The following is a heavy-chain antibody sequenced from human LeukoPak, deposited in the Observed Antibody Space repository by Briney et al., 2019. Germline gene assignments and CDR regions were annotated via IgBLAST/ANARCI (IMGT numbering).Heavy chain of an antibody. D-gene: IGHD2-21*02. J-gene: IGHJ4*02. CDR3: TLPQGCGGDCYSDFDY. Sequence: GGSLRLSCTASGFTFGDYAMSWFRQAPGKGLEWVGFIRSKAYGGTTEYAASVKGRFTISRDDSKSIAYLQMNSLKTEDTAVYYCTLPQGCGGDCYSDFDYWGQGTLVTVSS. CDR2: IRSKAYGGTT. CDR1: GFTFGDYA. V-gene: IGHV3-49*03.